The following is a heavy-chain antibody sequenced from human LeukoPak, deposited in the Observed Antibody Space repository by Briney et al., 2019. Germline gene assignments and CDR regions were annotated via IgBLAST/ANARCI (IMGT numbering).Heavy chain of an antibody. CDR1: GFTFSSFA. CDR3: AKDKGSGTYPPY. CDR2: ISGSGGST. J-gene: IGHJ4*02. V-gene: IGHV3-23*01. D-gene: IGHD1-26*01. Sequence: GGSLRLSCAASGFTFSSFALSWVRQGPGKGLEWVSGISGSGGSTYYADSVKGRFTISRDNSNNRLYLQMNSLRAEDTAVYYCAKDKGSGTYPPYWGKGTLVTVSS.